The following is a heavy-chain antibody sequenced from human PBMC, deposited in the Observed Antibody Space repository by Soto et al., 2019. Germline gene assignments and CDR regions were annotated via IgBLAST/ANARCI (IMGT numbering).Heavy chain of an antibody. CDR1: GFTFATSA. J-gene: IGHJ6*02. CDR2: INVSGGST. CDR3: ARLWEYCSSTSCSYGMDV. Sequence: ASVKVPCKASGFTFATSAVQWVRQARGQSLEWIGIINVSGGSTSYAQKLQDRVTMTRDTSTSTVYMELSSLRSEDTAVYYCARLWEYCSSTSCSYGMDVWGQGTTVTVSS. V-gene: IGHV1-46*04. D-gene: IGHD2-2*01.